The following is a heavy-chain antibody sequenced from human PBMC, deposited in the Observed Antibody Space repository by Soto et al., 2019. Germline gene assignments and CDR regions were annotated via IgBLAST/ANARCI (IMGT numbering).Heavy chain of an antibody. CDR2: IYYSGST. D-gene: IGHD6-19*01. V-gene: IGHV4-59*01. CDR1: GGSISSYY. J-gene: IGHJ5*02. CDR3: ARETGYSSGWGAKRNWFDP. Sequence: SETLSLTCTVSGGSISSYYWSWIRQPPGKGLEWIGYIYYSGSTNYNPSLKSRVTISVDTSKNQFSLKLSSVTAADTAVYYCARETGYSSGWGAKRNWFDPWGQGTLVTVSS.